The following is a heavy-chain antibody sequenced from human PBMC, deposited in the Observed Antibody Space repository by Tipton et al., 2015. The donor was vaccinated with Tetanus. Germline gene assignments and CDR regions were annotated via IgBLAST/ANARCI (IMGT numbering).Heavy chain of an antibody. D-gene: IGHD1-26*01. Sequence: TLSLTCTVSGASISSYYWSWIRQPAGKGLEWIGRVYNSGSTDYNPSLKSRLAMSLDTSKNQFSLKLSSVTAADTAVYYCARDHTRYSGLSVATFDIWGQGTMVTVSS. CDR2: VYNSGST. CDR1: GASISSYY. CDR3: ARDHTRYSGLSVATFDI. J-gene: IGHJ3*02. V-gene: IGHV4-4*07.